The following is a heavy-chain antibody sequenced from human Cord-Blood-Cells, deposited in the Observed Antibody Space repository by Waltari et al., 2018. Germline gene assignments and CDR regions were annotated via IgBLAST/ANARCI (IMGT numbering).Heavy chain of an antibody. CDR2: IYSGGST. CDR3: ARDQGIAARNDAFDI. J-gene: IGHJ3*02. V-gene: IGHV3-53*01. CDR1: GFTVSSNY. Sequence: EVQLVESGGGLIQPGGSLSLSCAASGFTVSSNYMSWVRQAPGKGLEWVSVIYSGGSTYYADSVKGRFTISRDNSKNTLYLQMNSLRAEDTAVYYCARDQGIAARNDAFDIWGQGTMVTVSS. D-gene: IGHD6-6*01.